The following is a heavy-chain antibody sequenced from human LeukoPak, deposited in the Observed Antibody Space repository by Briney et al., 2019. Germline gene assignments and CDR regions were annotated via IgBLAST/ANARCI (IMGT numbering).Heavy chain of an antibody. V-gene: IGHV3-21*01. Sequence: PGGSLRLSCAASGFTFSSYSMNWVRQAPGKGLEWVSSISSSSSYIYYADSVKGRFTISRDNAKNSLYLQMNSLRAEDTAVYYCARAKNDFNDAFDIWGQGTMVTVSS. CDR3: ARAKNDFNDAFDI. CDR2: ISSSSSYI. D-gene: IGHD1-1*01. J-gene: IGHJ3*02. CDR1: GFTFSSYS.